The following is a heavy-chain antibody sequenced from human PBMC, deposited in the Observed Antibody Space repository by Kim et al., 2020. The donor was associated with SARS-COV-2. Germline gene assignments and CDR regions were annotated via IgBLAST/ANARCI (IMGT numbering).Heavy chain of an antibody. J-gene: IGHJ5*02. Sequence: ASVKVSCKASGYTFTSYAMHWVRQAPGQRLEWMGWINAGNGNTKYSQKFQGRVTITRDTSASTAYMELSSLRSEDTAVYYCARDWVAYNWNAGALTWFDPWGQGTLVTVSS. CDR2: INAGNGNT. CDR3: ARDWVAYNWNAGALTWFDP. V-gene: IGHV1-3*01. CDR1: GYTFTSYA. D-gene: IGHD1-20*01.